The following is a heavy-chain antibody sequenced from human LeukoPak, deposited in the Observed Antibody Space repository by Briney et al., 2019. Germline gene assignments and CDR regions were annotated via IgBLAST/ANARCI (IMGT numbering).Heavy chain of an antibody. D-gene: IGHD3-16*01. Sequence: GGSLRLSCAASGFTVSGNYMSWVRLAPGKGLEWVSLISAANIAYYADSVKGRFTISRDNAKNTLYLQMNSLRAEDTALYYCARAGKWTPYNYYYGMVVWGQGTTVTVSS. CDR2: ISAANIA. CDR3: ARAGKWTPYNYYYGMVV. CDR1: GFTVSGNY. V-gene: IGHV3-53*01. J-gene: IGHJ6*02.